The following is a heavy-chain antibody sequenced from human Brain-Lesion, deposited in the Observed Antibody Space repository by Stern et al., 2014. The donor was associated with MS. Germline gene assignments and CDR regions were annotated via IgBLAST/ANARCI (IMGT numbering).Heavy chain of an antibody. Sequence: LVQSGAEVKKPGASVKVSCKVSGYTLTELSMHWVRQAPRKGLEWMGGFDPEDGETIYAQKFQGRVPMTEDTSTDTAYMELGSLRSEDTAVYYCATLSPGAGGNYYRHFDYWGQGTLVTVSS. D-gene: IGHD1-26*01. V-gene: IGHV1-24*01. CDR3: ATLSPGAGGNYYRHFDY. J-gene: IGHJ4*02. CDR1: GYTLTELS. CDR2: FDPEDGET.